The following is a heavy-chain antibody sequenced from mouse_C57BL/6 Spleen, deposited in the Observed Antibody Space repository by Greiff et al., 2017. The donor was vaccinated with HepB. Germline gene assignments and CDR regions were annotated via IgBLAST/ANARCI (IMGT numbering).Heavy chain of an antibody. Sequence: EVKVEESGGGLVKPGGSLKLSCAASGFTFSSYAMSWVRQTPEKRLEWVATISDGGSYTYYPDNVKGRFTISRDNAKNNLYLQMSHLKSEDTAMYYCARGAYSIPYYFDYWGQGTTLTVSS. J-gene: IGHJ2*01. CDR2: ISDGGSYT. V-gene: IGHV5-4*03. D-gene: IGHD2-5*01. CDR1: GFTFSSYA. CDR3: ARGAYSIPYYFDY.